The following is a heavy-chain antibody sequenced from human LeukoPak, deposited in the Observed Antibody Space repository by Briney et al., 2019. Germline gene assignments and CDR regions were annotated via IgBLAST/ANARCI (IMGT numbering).Heavy chain of an antibody. CDR1: GFTFSRYA. CDR2: ISGSGGST. V-gene: IGHV3-23*01. Sequence: PGGSLRLSCAASGFTFSRYAMSWVRQAPGKGLEWVSVISGSGGSTYYADSVKGRFTISRDNSKNTLYLQMNSLRVEDTAVYYCAKEPLTAAGFFDAFDYWGQGTLVTVSS. D-gene: IGHD6-13*01. CDR3: AKEPLTAAGFFDAFDY. J-gene: IGHJ4*02.